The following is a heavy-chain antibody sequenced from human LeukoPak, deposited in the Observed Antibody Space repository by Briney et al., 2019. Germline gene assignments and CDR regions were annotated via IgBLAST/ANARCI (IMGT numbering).Heavy chain of an antibody. D-gene: IGHD6-6*01. CDR3: ARGLSSSSLYYFDY. J-gene: IGHJ4*02. CDR2: ISHSGST. Sequence: SETLSLTCAVYGGSFSGYYWSWIRQPPGKGLEWIGEISHSGSTNYNPSLKSRVTISVDTSKNQFSLKLSSVTAADTAVYYCARGLSSSSLYYFDYWGQGTLVTVSS. V-gene: IGHV4-34*01. CDR1: GGSFSGYY.